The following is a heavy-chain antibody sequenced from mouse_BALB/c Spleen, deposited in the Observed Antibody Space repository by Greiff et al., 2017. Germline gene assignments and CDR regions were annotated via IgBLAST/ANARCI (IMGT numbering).Heavy chain of an antibody. Sequence: EVQLVESGGGLVKPGGSLKLSCAASGFTFSSFGMHWVRQAPEKGLEWVAYISSGSSTIYYADTVKGRFTISRDNPKNTLFLQMTSLRSEDTAMYYCAREYLLLPMDYWGQGTSVTVSS. V-gene: IGHV5-17*02. J-gene: IGHJ4*01. CDR1: GFTFSSFG. CDR3: AREYLLLPMDY. D-gene: IGHD1-1*01. CDR2: ISSGSSTI.